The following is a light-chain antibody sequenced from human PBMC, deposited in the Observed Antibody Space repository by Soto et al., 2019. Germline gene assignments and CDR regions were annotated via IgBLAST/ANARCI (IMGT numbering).Light chain of an antibody. CDR3: QQYGSSQWT. Sequence: DIQMTQSPSSLSASVGDRVTITCQASQDISDYLNWYQQKPGKAPKLLIYDASNLETGVPSRFSGSGSGTDFTFTISSLQPEDIAVYYCQQYGSSQWTFGQGTKVDIK. CDR1: QDISDY. CDR2: DAS. J-gene: IGKJ1*01. V-gene: IGKV1-33*01.